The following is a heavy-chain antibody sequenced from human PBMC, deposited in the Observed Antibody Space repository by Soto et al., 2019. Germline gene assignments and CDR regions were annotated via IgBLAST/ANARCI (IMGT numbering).Heavy chain of an antibody. Sequence: GGLRLSCVASGFTFSSYSLNWVRQAPGKGLEWVSSITGSSDYIHYADSVKGRFTISRDNAKDSLYLQMNSLRADDTAVYYCARDLNFFASGRGFDPWGQGTPVTVSS. CDR2: ITGSSDYI. V-gene: IGHV3-21*01. D-gene: IGHD3-10*01. J-gene: IGHJ5*02. CDR3: ARDLNFFASGRGFDP. CDR1: GFTFSSYS.